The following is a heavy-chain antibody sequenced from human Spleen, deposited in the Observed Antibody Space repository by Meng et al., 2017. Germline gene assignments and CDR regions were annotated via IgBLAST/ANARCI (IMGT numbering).Heavy chain of an antibody. CDR2: INHSGST. D-gene: IGHD2-21*01. CDR1: GGSFSGYY. J-gene: IGHJ3*02. Sequence: QGQRQQWGAGLLKPSEPLSLTCAVYGGSFSGYYWSWIRQPPGKGLEWIGEINHSGSTNYNPSLKSRVTISVDTSKNQFSLKLSSVTAADTAVYYCARGLPRSIVPALDIWGQGTMVTVSS. V-gene: IGHV4-34*01. CDR3: ARGLPRSIVPALDI.